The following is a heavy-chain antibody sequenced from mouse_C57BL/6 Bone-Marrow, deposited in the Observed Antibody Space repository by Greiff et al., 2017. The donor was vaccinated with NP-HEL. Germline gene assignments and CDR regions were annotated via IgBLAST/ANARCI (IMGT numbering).Heavy chain of an antibody. Sequence: EVQLVESGGGLVKPGGSLKLSCAASGFTFSSYAMSWVRQTPEKRLEWVATISDGGSYTYYPDNVKGRFTISRDNAKNNPYLQMSHLKSEDTAMYYCARDGYYGDYAMDYWGQGTSVTVSS. V-gene: IGHV5-4*01. D-gene: IGHD2-3*01. CDR1: GFTFSSYA. CDR3: ARDGYYGDYAMDY. J-gene: IGHJ4*01. CDR2: ISDGGSYT.